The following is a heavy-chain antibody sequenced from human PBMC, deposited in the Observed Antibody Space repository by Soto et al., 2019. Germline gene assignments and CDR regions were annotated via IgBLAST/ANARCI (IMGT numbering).Heavy chain of an antibody. CDR2: ITSSSSSI. Sequence: WGSLILSCSASGFTFIAYNMNWVRPPPGKGLEWISSITSSSSSIYYAYSLKGRFTISRDNAKNSLYPQMNSLRAEDTAVYYCASHYGDNGWFDPWGQGPLVTVSS. CDR3: ASHYGDNGWFDP. V-gene: IGHV3-21*06. J-gene: IGHJ5*02. CDR1: GFTFIAYN. D-gene: IGHD4-17*01.